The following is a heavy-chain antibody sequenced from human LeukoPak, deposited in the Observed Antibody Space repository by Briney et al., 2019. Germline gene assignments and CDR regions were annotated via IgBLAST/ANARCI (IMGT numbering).Heavy chain of an antibody. V-gene: IGHV3-7*03. CDR1: GFNFNNAW. J-gene: IGHJ4*02. CDR3: ARYCSGGSCYARGYLDY. Sequence: PGGSLRLSCAVSGFNFNNAWMNWVRQTPGKGLELVANTNIDGSRRYHGDSVKGRFTISRDNSKNTLYLQMNSLRAEDTAVYYCARYCSGGSCYARGYLDYWGQGTLVTVSS. CDR2: TNIDGSRR. D-gene: IGHD2-15*01.